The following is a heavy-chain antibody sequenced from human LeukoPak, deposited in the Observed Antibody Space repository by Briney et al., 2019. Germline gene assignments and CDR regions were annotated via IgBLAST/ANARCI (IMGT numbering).Heavy chain of an antibody. V-gene: IGHV3-30*01. J-gene: IGHJ6*03. D-gene: IGHD6-6*01. Sequence: GGSLRLSCAASGFTFSSYAMHWVRQAPGKGLEWVAVISYDGSNKYYADSVKGRFTISRDNSKNTLYLRMNSLRAEDTAVYYCARSIIAARLYYYYMDVWGKGTTVTVSS. CDR2: ISYDGSNK. CDR3: ARSIIAARLYYYYMDV. CDR1: GFTFSSYA.